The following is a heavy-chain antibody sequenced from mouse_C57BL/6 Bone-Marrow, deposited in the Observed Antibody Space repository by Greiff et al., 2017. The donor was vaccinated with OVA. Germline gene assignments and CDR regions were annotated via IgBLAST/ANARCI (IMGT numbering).Heavy chain of an antibody. CDR2: IYPGSGST. J-gene: IGHJ1*03. Sequence: QVQLQQPGAELVKPGASVKMSCKASGYTFTSYWITWVKQRPGQGLEWIGDIYPGSGSTNYNEKFKSKATLTVDTSSSTAYMQLSSLTSEDSAVYYCARTTVVYWYFDVWGTGTTATVSS. V-gene: IGHV1-55*01. CDR1: GYTFTSYW. CDR3: ARTTVVYWYFDV. D-gene: IGHD1-1*01.